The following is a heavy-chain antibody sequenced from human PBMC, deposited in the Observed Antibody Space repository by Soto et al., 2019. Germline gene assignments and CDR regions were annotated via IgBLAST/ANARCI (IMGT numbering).Heavy chain of an antibody. V-gene: IGHV4-31*03. Sequence: SETLSLTCTVSGGSISSGGYYWSWIRQHPGKGLEWIGYIYYSGSTYYNPSLKSRVTISVDTSKNQFSLKLSSVTAADTAVYYCARDRNGESIDYWVQGTLVTVYS. CDR1: GGSISSGGYY. CDR2: IYYSGST. J-gene: IGHJ4*02. D-gene: IGHD7-27*01. CDR3: ARDRNGESIDY.